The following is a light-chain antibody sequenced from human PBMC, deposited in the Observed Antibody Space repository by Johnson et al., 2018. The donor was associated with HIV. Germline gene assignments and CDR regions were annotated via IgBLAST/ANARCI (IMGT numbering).Light chain of an antibody. CDR1: SSNIGNNY. J-gene: IGLJ1*01. CDR3: GTGDSSLSAGV. Sequence: QSVLTQPPSVSAAPGQKVTISCSGSSSNIGNNYVSWYQQLPGTAPKLLIYENNKRPSGIPDRFSGSKSGTSATLGITGLQTGDEAAYNCGTGDSSLSAGVFGTGTKVTVL. V-gene: IGLV1-51*02. CDR2: ENN.